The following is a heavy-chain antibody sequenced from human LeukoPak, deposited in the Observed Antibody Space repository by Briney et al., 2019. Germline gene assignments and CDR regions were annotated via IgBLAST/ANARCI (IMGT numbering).Heavy chain of an antibody. J-gene: IGHJ4*02. V-gene: IGHV1-2*02. Sequence: ASVKVSCKASGYTFTGYYMHWVRQAPGQGLEWMGWINPNSGGTNYAQKFQGRVTMARDTSISTAYMELSRLRSADTAVYYCAGDLLARGGEGGTTIDYWGQGTLVPVSS. CDR3: AGDLLARGGEGGTTIDY. CDR2: INPNSGGT. CDR1: GYTFTGYY. D-gene: IGHD1-1*01.